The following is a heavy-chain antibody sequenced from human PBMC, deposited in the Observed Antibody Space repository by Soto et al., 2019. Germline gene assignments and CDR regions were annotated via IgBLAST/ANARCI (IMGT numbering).Heavy chain of an antibody. CDR1: GFTFFAYW. CDR3: AKEGGYGDCAGENWFDS. V-gene: IGHV3-74*01. J-gene: IGHJ5*01. CDR2: INSDGSHT. D-gene: IGHD4-17*01. Sequence: EVQLVESGGGLVQPGGSLRLSCAASGFTFFAYWIHWVRQVPGTGLVWVSRINSDGSHTSYADSVRGRFTISSDNSKNAVYLQMNSLAAEDTAVYYCAKEGGYGDCAGENWFDSWGQGSLVTVSS.